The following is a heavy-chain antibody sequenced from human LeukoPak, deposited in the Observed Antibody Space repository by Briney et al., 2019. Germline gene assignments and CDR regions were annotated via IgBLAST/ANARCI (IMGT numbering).Heavy chain of an antibody. CDR3: ARSKDFWSGSYPPDY. D-gene: IGHD3-3*01. V-gene: IGHV1-18*01. Sequence: ASVKVSCKASGYTFTSYGISWVRQAPGQGLEWMGWISAYNGNTNYAQKLQGRVTMTTDTSTSTAYMELRSLRSDDTAVYYCARSKDFWSGSYPPDYWGQGTLVTVSS. CDR1: GYTFTSYG. CDR2: ISAYNGNT. J-gene: IGHJ4*02.